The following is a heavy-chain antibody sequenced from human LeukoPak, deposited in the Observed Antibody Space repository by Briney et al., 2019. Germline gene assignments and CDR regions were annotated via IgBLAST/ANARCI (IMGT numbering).Heavy chain of an antibody. CDR3: ATGLLNYGSGSYGYYYYYGMDV. J-gene: IGHJ6*02. CDR2: FDPEDGET. Sequence: ASVKVSCKVSGYTLTELSMHWVRQAPGKGLEWMGGFDPEDGETIYAQKFQGRVTMTEDTSTDTAYMELSSLRSEDTAVYYCATGLLNYGSGSYGYYYYYGMDVWGQGTTVTVSS. V-gene: IGHV1-24*01. D-gene: IGHD3-10*01. CDR1: GYTLTELS.